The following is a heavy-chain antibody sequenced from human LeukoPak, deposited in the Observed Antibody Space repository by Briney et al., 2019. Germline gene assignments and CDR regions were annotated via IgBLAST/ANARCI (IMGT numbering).Heavy chain of an antibody. CDR1: GGSFSGYY. CDR3: ARFRRTLVYSNYDNWFDP. J-gene: IGHJ5*02. CDR2: INHSGST. V-gene: IGHV4-34*01. D-gene: IGHD4-11*01. Sequence: KPSETLSLTCAVYGGSFSGYYWSWIRQPPGKGLEWIGEINHSGSTNYNPPLKSRVTISVDTSKNQFSLKLSSVTAADTAVYYCARFRRTLVYSNYDNWFDPWGQGTLVTVSS.